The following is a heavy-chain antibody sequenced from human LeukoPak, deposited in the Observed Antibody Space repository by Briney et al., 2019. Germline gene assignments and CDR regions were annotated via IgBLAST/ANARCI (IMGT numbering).Heavy chain of an antibody. D-gene: IGHD3-9*01. CDR2: ISSSSSYI. J-gene: IGHJ4*02. V-gene: IGHV3-21*01. Sequence: GGSLRLSCAASGFTFSSYSMNWVRQAPGKGLVWVSSISSSSSYIYYADSVKGRFTISRDNAKNSLYLQMNSLRAEDTAVYYCARDGMTYYDILTGDFDYWGQGTLVTVSS. CDR3: ARDGMTYYDILTGDFDY. CDR1: GFTFSSYS.